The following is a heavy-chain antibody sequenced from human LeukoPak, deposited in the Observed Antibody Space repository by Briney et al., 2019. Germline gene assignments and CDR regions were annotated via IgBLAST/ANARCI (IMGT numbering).Heavy chain of an antibody. CDR3: ATFSSGTFYAAFDC. CDR1: GYRFSTYW. D-gene: IGHD3-10*01. J-gene: IGHJ4*02. Sequence: GESLKISCKGSGYRFSTYWIGWVRQMPGKGLEWMGIIHPGDADTRYSPSFQGQVTISADKSISTAYLQWSSLKASDTAMYYCATFSSGTFYAAFDCWGQGTLVTVSS. V-gene: IGHV5-51*01. CDR2: IHPGDADT.